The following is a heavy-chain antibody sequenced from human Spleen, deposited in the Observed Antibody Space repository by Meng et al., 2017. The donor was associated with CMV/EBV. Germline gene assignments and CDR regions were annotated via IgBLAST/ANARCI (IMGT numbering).Heavy chain of an antibody. CDR2: IIPLFGTT. CDR1: YA. Sequence: YAISGVRQAPGQGLEWMGGIIPLFGTTTYAQRFQGRVTITTDASSNTAYMELSSLRSEDTAVYYCAREGPFRSGHFNYYYYYGMDVWGQGTTVTVSS. CDR3: AREGPFRSGHFNYYYYYGMDV. D-gene: IGHD3-3*01. V-gene: IGHV1-69*05. J-gene: IGHJ6*02.